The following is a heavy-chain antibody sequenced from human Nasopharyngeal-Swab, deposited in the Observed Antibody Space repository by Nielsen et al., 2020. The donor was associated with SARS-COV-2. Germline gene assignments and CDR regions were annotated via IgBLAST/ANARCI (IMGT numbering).Heavy chain of an antibody. J-gene: IGHJ5*02. V-gene: IGHV3-30*03. CDR2: ISYDGSNK. Sequence: WIRQPPGKGLEWVAVISYDGSNKYYADSVKGRFTNSRDNSKNTLYLQMNSLRAKDTAVYYCARVSSSSTTNWFDPWGQGTLVTVSS. D-gene: IGHD6-6*01. CDR3: ARVSSSSTTNWFDP.